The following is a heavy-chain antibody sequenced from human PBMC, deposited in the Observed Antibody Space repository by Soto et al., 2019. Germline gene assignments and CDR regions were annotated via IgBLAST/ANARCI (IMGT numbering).Heavy chain of an antibody. D-gene: IGHD4-17*01. Sequence: SVKVSCKASGGTFSSYAISWVRQAPGQGLEWMGGIIPIFGTANYAQKFQGRVTITADESTSTAYMELSSLRSEDTAVYYCARAATAMTTVTTVFDYWGQGTLVTVSS. CDR2: IIPIFGTA. CDR1: GGTFSSYA. J-gene: IGHJ4*02. V-gene: IGHV1-69*13. CDR3: ARAATAMTTVTTVFDY.